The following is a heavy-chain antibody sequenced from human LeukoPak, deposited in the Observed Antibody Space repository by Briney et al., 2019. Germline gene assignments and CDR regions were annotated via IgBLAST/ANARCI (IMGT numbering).Heavy chain of an antibody. V-gene: IGHV4-61*02. CDR2: IYTSGST. J-gene: IGHJ3*02. CDR3: ARDDRITMIVPAHAFDI. CDR1: GDSISGGSYY. D-gene: IGHD3-22*01. Sequence: PSQTLSLTCTVSGDSISGGSYYWTWIRQPAGKGLEWIGRIYTSGSTNYNPSLKSRVTISVDTSKNQFSLKLSSVTAADTAVYYCARDDRITMIVPAHAFDIWGQGTMVTVSS.